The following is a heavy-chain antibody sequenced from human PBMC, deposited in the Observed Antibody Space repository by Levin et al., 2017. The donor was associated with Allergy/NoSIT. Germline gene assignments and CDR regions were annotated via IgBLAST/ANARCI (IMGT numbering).Heavy chain of an antibody. D-gene: IGHD5-12*01. J-gene: IGHJ4*02. V-gene: IGHV3-23*01. CDR1: GFTFNSHA. Sequence: GGSLRLSCAASGFTFNSHAMTWVRQAPGKGLEWVSTISGYGESTYYAESVKGRFTISRENPRKTLHLLMTSLRAGDTAIYYCARDATLLATSEDYLDYWGQGTRVSVSS. CDR2: ISGYGEST. CDR3: ARDATLLATSEDYLDY.